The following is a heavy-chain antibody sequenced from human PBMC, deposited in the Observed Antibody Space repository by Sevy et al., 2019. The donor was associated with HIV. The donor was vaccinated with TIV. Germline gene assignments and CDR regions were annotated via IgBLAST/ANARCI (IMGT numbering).Heavy chain of an antibody. D-gene: IGHD6-13*01. V-gene: IGHV3-23*01. CDR1: GFTFSSYA. CDR2: ISGSGGST. CDR3: AKDSSSWRPHFDY. J-gene: IGHJ4*02. Sequence: GGSLRLSCAASGFTFSSYALTWVRQAPGKGLEWVSVISGSGGSTHYADSVKGRFTISRDNSKNTLYLQMNSLRAEDTAVYYCAKDSSSWRPHFDYWGQGTLVTVSS.